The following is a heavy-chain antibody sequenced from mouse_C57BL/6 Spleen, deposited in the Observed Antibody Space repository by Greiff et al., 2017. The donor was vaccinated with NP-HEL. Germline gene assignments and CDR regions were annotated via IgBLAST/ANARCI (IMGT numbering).Heavy chain of an antibody. CDR3: TRRGSSDWYFDV. CDR2: IDPETGGT. V-gene: IGHV1-15*01. D-gene: IGHD1-1*01. J-gene: IGHJ1*03. Sequence: QVQLKQSGAELVRPGASVTLSCKASGYTFTDYEMHWVKQTPVHGLEWIGAIDPETGGTAYNQKFKGKAILTADKSSSTAYMELRSLTSEDSAVYYCTRRGSSDWYFDVWGTGTTVTVSS. CDR1: GYTFTDYE.